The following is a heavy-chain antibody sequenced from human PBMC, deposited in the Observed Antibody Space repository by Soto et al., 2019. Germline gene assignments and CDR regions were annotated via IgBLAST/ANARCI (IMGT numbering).Heavy chain of an antibody. Sequence: TSETLSLTCTVSGGSISSYYWSWIRPPPGEGLEWIGYIYYSGSTNYNPSLKSRVTISVDTSKNQFSLKLSSVTAADTAVYYCARFTYYDILTGYYGYYGMDVWGQGTTVTVSS. CDR1: GGSISSYY. J-gene: IGHJ6*02. D-gene: IGHD3-9*01. V-gene: IGHV4-59*12. CDR2: IYYSGST. CDR3: ARFTYYDILTGYYGYYGMDV.